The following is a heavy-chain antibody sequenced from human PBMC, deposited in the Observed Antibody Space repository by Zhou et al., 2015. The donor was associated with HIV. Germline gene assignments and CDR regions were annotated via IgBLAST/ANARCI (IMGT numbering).Heavy chain of an antibody. D-gene: IGHD7-27*01. V-gene: IGHV1-69*06. CDR1: GGTFSGSD. J-gene: IGHJ2*01. Sequence: QVQLVQSGAEMKKPGSSVKVSCKANGGTFSGSDISWVRQAPGQGLEWMGGIIPFFGTASYAQKFQGRVTITADKSTNTAYMELSRLRSEDTAAYYCAREGWGSWYFDLWGRGTLVSVSS. CDR3: AREGWGSWYFDL. CDR2: IIPFFGTA.